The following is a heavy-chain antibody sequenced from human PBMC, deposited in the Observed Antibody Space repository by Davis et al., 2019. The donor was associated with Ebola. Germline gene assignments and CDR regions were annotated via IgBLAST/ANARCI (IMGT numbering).Heavy chain of an antibody. D-gene: IGHD3-16*02. V-gene: IGHV3-15*01. CDR3: TTTRYDYIWGSYRQRDY. J-gene: IGHJ4*02. CDR1: GFTFSNAW. CDR2: IKSKTDGGTT. Sequence: GESLKISCAASGFTFSNAWMSWVRQAPGKGLEWVGRIKSKTDGGTTDYAAPVKGRFTISRDDSKNTLYLQMNSLKTEDTAVYYCTTTRYDYIWGSYRQRDYWGQGTLVTVSS.